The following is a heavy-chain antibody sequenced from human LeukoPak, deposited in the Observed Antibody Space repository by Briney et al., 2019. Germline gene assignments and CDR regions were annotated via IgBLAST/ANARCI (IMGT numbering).Heavy chain of an antibody. CDR2: ISSSSSYI. J-gene: IGHJ4*02. Sequence: GGSLRLSCAASGFTFSNYSMNWVRQAPGKGLEWVSSISSSSSYIYYADSVKGRFTISRDNAKNSLYLQMNSLRAEDTAVYYCARDRGSYSRASFDYWGQGTLVTVSS. CDR1: GFTFSNYS. D-gene: IGHD1-26*01. V-gene: IGHV3-21*01. CDR3: ARDRGSYSRASFDY.